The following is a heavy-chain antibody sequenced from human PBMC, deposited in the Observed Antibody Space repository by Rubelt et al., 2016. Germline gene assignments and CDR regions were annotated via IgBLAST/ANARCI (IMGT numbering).Heavy chain of an antibody. Sequence: QWGAGLLKPSETLSLTCAVYGGSFSGYYWSWIRQPPGKALEWLAHIFSNDEKSYSTSLKGRLTISKDTSKSQVVLTMTNMDPVDTATYYCARIGRGYYYYYGMDVWGQGTTVTVSS. CDR1: GGSFSGYYW. J-gene: IGHJ6*02. CDR3: ARIGRGYYYYYGMDV. D-gene: IGHD1-26*01. CDR2: IFSNDEK. V-gene: IGHV2-26*01.